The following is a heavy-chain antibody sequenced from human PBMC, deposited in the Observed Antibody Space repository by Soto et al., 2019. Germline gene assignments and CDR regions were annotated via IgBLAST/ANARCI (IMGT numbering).Heavy chain of an antibody. D-gene: IGHD6-19*01. V-gene: IGHV1-24*01. CDR3: ATDRGYRTGWPNGFDA. CDR1: GYTLTELS. J-gene: IGHJ5*01. Sequence: ASVKVSRKVSGYTLTELSRHWVRQAPGAGLEWMGGFELEDSETIYAQKFQRRVTMTENTSTDTAKMELSSLISEVTAVDYCATDRGYRTGWPNGFDAWGQGTLVTVSS. CDR2: FELEDSET.